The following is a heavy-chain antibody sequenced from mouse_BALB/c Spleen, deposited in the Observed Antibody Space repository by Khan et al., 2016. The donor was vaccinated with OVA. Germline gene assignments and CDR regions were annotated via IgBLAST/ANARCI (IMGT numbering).Heavy chain of an antibody. J-gene: IGHJ2*01. CDR3: ARIKKIVATYFDY. Sequence: VQLQQSGVELVKAGASVKMSCKASGYTFTSYWMHWVKQRLGQGLEWFAETNPTNGRTYYNEKFKSKATLTVDKSSSTAYMLLSGPTFEDSAVYDCARIKKIVATYFDYGGQGTTLTVSS. CDR2: TNPTNGRT. CDR1: GYTFTSYW. V-gene: IGHV1S81*02. D-gene: IGHD1-1*01.